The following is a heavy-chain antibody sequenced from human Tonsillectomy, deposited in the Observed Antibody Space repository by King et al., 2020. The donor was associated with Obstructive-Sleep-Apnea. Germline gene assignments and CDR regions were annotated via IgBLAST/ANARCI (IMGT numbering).Heavy chain of an antibody. Sequence: VQLVESGGGLVQPGGSLRLSCAASGFTFSSYAMTWVRQAPGKGLEWVSAISGSGGSTYYAESVKGRFTISRDNSKNTLYLQMNSLRAEDTAGYYCAKDMTIFGVVTRNFDYWGQGTLVTVSS. D-gene: IGHD3-3*01. V-gene: IGHV3-23*04. CDR3: AKDMTIFGVVTRNFDY. J-gene: IGHJ4*02. CDR1: GFTFSSYA. CDR2: ISGSGGST.